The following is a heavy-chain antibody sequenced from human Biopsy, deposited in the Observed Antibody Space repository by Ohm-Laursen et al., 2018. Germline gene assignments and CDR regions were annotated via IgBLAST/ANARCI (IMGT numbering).Heavy chain of an antibody. Sequence: RSLRLSCAASGFSFSSYGMHWVRQAPGKGLEWVAVLWYDGTNKYYADSVKGRFTISRDNAKNSLYLQMNSLRAEDTALYYCAKDSGGSPLGELFHWGQGNLVTVSS. D-gene: IGHD3-16*01. CDR2: LWYDGTNK. J-gene: IGHJ4*02. V-gene: IGHV3-33*03. CDR3: AKDSGGSPLGELFH. CDR1: GFSFSSYG.